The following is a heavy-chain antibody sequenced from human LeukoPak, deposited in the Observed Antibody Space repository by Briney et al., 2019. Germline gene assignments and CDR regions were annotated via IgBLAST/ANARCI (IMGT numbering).Heavy chain of an antibody. CDR2: INSSNGNT. D-gene: IGHD5-24*01. CDR1: GYTFTSFP. Sequence: ASVTVSCTASGYTFTSFPMHWVRQAPGQRLEWMGWINSSNGNTRYSQAFQGRVSFTTDTSANIAYMELSYLRSEDMAVYFCAREGRWLQLSAFDIWGQGTMVTVSS. V-gene: IGHV1-3*03. CDR3: AREGRWLQLSAFDI. J-gene: IGHJ3*02.